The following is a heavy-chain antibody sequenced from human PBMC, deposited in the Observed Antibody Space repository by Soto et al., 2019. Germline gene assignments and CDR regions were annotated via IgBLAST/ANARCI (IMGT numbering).Heavy chain of an antibody. CDR2: IYPGDSDT. CDR3: AKLRGSDSSGWYFDC. D-gene: IGHD6-25*01. CDR1: GYSFTDYW. Sequence: HCEALKISCKASGYSFTDYWIGWVRQMPGKGLEWMGIIYPGDSDTRYSPSFQGQVTISADKSISTVYLQWSSLKDSDTAMYYCAKLRGSDSSGWYFDCWGPGNRVTVFS. V-gene: IGHV5-51*01. J-gene: IGHJ4*02.